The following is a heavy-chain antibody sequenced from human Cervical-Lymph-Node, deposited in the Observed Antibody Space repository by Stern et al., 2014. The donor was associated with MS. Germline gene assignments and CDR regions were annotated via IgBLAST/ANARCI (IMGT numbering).Heavy chain of an antibody. CDR3: ARVPAPFSGTYEMDS. Sequence: QVQLQESGPGLVKPSETLSLTCTVSGGSVNSGSNYWTWIRQPPGKGLEWIGYIYNSGNSDYSPSLKSRVTISVDTSKNLVSLRLTSVTAADTAVYYCARVPAPFSGTYEMDSWGQGTLVIVSS. D-gene: IGHD1-26*01. CDR1: GGSVNSGSNY. J-gene: IGHJ4*02. V-gene: IGHV4-61*01. CDR2: IYNSGNS.